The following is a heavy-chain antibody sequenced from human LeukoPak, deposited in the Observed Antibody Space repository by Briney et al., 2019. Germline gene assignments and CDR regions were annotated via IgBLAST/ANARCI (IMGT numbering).Heavy chain of an antibody. V-gene: IGHV1-24*01. J-gene: IGHJ4*02. CDR1: GYTLTELS. Sequence: GASVKVSCKVSGYTLTELSMHWVRQAPGKGLEWMGGFDPEDGETIYAQKFQGRVTMTEDTSTDTAYMELGSLRSEDTAVYYCATIISLLDFWSGYSHWGQGTLVAVSS. CDR3: ATIISLLDFWSGYSH. CDR2: FDPEDGET. D-gene: IGHD3-3*01.